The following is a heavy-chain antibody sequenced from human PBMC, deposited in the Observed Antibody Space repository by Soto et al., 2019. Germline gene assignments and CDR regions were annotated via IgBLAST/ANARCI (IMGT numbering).Heavy chain of an antibody. V-gene: IGHV3-23*01. CDR3: XKVGLGGNYYYYYGMDV. Sequence: PGGSLRLSCAASGFTFSSYAMSWVRQAPGKGLEWVSAISGSGGSTYYADSVKGRFTISRDNSKNTLYLQMNSLRAEDTAVYYCXKVGLGGNYYYYYGMDVWGQGTTVTVSS. CDR2: ISGSGGST. J-gene: IGHJ6*02. CDR1: GFTFSSYA. D-gene: IGHD1-26*01.